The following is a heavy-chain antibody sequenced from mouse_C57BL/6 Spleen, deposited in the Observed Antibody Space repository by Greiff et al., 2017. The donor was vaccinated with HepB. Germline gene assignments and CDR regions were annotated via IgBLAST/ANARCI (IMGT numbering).Heavy chain of an antibody. CDR2: ISSGGSYT. D-gene: IGHD1-1*01. CDR3: ARRYGSYYFDY. Sequence: EVQVVESGGDLVKPGGSLKLSCAASGFTFSSYGMSWVRQTPDKRLEWVATISSGGSYTYYPDSVKGRFTISRDNAKNTLYLQMSSLKSEDTAMYYCARRYGSYYFDYWGQGTTLTVSS. J-gene: IGHJ2*01. V-gene: IGHV5-6*01. CDR1: GFTFSSYG.